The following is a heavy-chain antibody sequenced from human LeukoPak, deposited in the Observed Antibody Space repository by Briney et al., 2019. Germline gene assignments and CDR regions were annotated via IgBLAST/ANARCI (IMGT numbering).Heavy chain of an antibody. CDR1: GFTFSSYG. J-gene: IGHJ4*02. V-gene: IGHV3-30*18. D-gene: IGHD6-19*01. CDR3: AKDQGSGWYSVSFDY. Sequence: GGSLRLSCAASGFTFSSYGMHWVRQAPGKGLEWVAVISYDGSNKYYADSVKGRFTISRDNSKNTLYLQMNSLRAEDTAVYYCAKDQGSGWYSVSFDYWGQGTLVTVSS. CDR2: ISYDGSNK.